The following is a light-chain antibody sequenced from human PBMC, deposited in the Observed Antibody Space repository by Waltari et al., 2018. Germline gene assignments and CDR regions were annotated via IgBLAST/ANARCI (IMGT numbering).Light chain of an antibody. CDR3: QQYDAYALT. V-gene: IGKV1-5*03. Sequence: DIQMTQSPSTLSASVGDRVTITCRASQSIRSSLAWYQQKPGKAPKFLIYAASSLESGVPSRFSGSGSGTEFTLTISSLQPDDFATYFCQQYDAYALTFGGGTKVEIK. CDR1: QSIRSS. CDR2: AAS. J-gene: IGKJ4*01.